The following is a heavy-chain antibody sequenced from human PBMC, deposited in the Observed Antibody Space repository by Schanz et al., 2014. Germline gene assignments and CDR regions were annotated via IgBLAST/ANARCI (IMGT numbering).Heavy chain of an antibody. CDR3: ARVIRGVIPATLGDAFDI. V-gene: IGHV3-21*01. J-gene: IGHJ3*02. CDR2: ISSSSDYI. CDR1: GFTFSSYR. Sequence: EVQLVESGGGLVQPGGSLRLSCAASGFTFSSYRMSWVRQAPGKGLGWVSFISSSSDYINYADSVKGRSTISRVDAKNSVHPPMQRMRAADTAMYSCARVIRGVIPATLGDAFDIWGPGTMVTISS. D-gene: IGHD2-15*01.